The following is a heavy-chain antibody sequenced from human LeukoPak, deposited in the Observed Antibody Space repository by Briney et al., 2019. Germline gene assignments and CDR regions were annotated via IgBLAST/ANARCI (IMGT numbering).Heavy chain of an antibody. Sequence: SETLSLTCTVSGGSISRHYWSWIRQPPGKGLEWSGYIYYSGSTNYSHSLKSRVTISVDTSKNQFSLNLTSVTAADTAVYYCARDREAQLVLFAFDIWGQGTMVTVSS. CDR3: ARDREAQLVLFAFDI. D-gene: IGHD6-6*01. CDR1: GGSISRHY. J-gene: IGHJ3*02. V-gene: IGHV4-59*11. CDR2: IYYSGST.